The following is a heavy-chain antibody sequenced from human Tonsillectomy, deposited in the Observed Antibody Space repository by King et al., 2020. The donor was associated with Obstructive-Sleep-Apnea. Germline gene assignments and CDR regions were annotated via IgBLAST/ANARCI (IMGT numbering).Heavy chain of an antibody. CDR3: AREGYSTEANWFDH. CDR1: GASISSYY. CDR2: IFYSGRI. D-gene: IGHD1-26*01. J-gene: IGHJ5*02. Sequence: QLQESGPGLVKSSETLSLTCAVSGASISSYYWNWLRQPPGKGLEWIGNIFYSGRIKYNPSLKSRVSISVDTSKNQFSLNLSSVTAADTAVYYCAREGYSTEANWFDHWGQGTLVTVSS. V-gene: IGHV4-59*01.